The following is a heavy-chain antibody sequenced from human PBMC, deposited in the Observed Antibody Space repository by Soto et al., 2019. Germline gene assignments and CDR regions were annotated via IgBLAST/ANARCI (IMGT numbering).Heavy chain of an antibody. CDR2: IIPILGIA. J-gene: IGHJ6*02. Sequence: QVQLVQSGAEVKKPGSSVKVSCKASGGTFSSYTISWVRQAPGQGLEWMGRIIPILGIANYAQKFQGRVTITADKSTSTAYMELSSLRSVDTAVYYCARARTGTAYYYYYYGMDVWGQGTTVTVSS. CDR3: ARARTGTAYYYYYYGMDV. CDR1: GGTFSSYT. D-gene: IGHD1-7*01. V-gene: IGHV1-69*02.